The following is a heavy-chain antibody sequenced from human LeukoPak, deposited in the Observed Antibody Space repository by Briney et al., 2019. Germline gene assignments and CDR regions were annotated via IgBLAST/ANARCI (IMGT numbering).Heavy chain of an antibody. V-gene: IGHV3-23*01. CDR3: AKGDDYSTRGFDY. J-gene: IGHJ4*02. Sequence: GGSLSLSCAASGFTFSSYAMSWVRQAPGKGLEWVSAISGSGGSTYYADSVKGRFTISRDNSKNTLYLQMNSLRAEDTAVYYCAKGDDYSTRGFDYWGQGTLVTVSS. D-gene: IGHD5-24*01. CDR1: GFTFSSYA. CDR2: ISGSGGST.